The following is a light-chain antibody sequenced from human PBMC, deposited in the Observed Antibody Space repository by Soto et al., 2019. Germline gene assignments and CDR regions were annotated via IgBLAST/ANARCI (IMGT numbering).Light chain of an antibody. V-gene: IGKV3-20*01. CDR2: GAS. Sequence: EIVLTQSPGTLSLSPGEGATLSCRASQSVSSSYIAWYQQRRGQTPSLPIYGASTRATGIPDRFSGSGSGTHFTLTISRLEPGDFAVYYCQHFGGTTFTFGQGTRLEIK. CDR3: QHFGGTTFT. J-gene: IGKJ5*01. CDR1: QSVSSSY.